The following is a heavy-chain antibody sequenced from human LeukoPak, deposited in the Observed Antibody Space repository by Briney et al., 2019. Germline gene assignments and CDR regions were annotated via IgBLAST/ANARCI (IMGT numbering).Heavy chain of an antibody. CDR1: GGSISSYY. J-gene: IGHJ4*02. CDR3: ARAVFDYDSSGYYTTLFDY. Sequence: SETLSLTCAVSGGSISSYYWGWIRQPPGKGLEWIGSIYYSGSTYYNPSLKSRVTISVDTSKNQFSLKLSSVTAADTAVYYCARAVFDYDSSGYYTTLFDYWGQGTLVTVSS. D-gene: IGHD3-22*01. CDR2: IYYSGST. V-gene: IGHV4-39*07.